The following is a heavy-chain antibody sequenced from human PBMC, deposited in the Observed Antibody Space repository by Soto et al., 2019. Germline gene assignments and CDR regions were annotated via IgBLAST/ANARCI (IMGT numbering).Heavy chain of an antibody. CDR2: IYYSGST. CDR1: GGSISSGGYY. CDR3: ARVFSDSSSFSDP. V-gene: IGHV4-31*02. Sequence: SETLSLTCTVSGGSISSGGYYWSWIRQHPGKGLEWIGCIYYSGSTYYNPSLKSRVTISVDTSKNQFSLKLSSVTAADTAVYYFARVFSDSSSFSDPWGQGPPVTVSS. J-gene: IGHJ5*02. D-gene: IGHD6-13*01.